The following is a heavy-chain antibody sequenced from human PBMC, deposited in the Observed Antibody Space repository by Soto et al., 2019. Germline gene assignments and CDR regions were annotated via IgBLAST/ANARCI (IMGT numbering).Heavy chain of an antibody. CDR1: GASISSNGYY. J-gene: IGHJ3*01. D-gene: IGHD2-21*02. Sequence: QVQLQESGPGLVKPSQTLSLTCTVSGASISSNGYYWSWVRQRPGEGLEWLGYISFAGTNYDNPSLKSRVTISVDTSRNQFSLKLNSVSAADTAVYYCARRVTAIRWAFDFWGQGTMVTVSS. CDR2: ISFAGTN. V-gene: IGHV4-31*03. CDR3: ARRVTAIRWAFDF.